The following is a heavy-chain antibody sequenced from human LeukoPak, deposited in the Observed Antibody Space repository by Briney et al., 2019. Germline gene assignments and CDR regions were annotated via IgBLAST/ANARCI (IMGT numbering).Heavy chain of an antibody. Sequence: GGSLRLSCAASGFTFNNYAVHYVRQAPGKGLEWVATISYDGTKKYYGDSVQGRFTISRDSPQNTLYLQMNSLTTEDTAVYYCVRVRGGSVRGGFDIWGQGTLVSVSS. V-gene: IGHV3-30-3*01. CDR3: VRVRGGSVRGGFDI. J-gene: IGHJ3*02. D-gene: IGHD3-10*01. CDR1: GFTFNNYA. CDR2: ISYDGTKK.